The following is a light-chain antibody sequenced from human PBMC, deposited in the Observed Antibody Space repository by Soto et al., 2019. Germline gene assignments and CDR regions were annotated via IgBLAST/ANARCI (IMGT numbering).Light chain of an antibody. CDR2: LNSDGSH. Sequence: QPVLTQSPSASASLGASVKLTCTLSSGHSSYAIAWHQQQPEKGPRYLMKLNSDGSHSKGDGIPDRFSGSSSGAERYLTISSLQSEDEADYYCQTWGTGGWYVVFGGGTKLTVL. J-gene: IGLJ2*01. CDR1: SGHSSYA. CDR3: QTWGTGGWYVV. V-gene: IGLV4-69*01.